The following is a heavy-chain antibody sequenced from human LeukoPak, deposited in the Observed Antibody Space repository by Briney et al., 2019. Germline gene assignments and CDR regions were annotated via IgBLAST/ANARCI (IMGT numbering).Heavy chain of an antibody. J-gene: IGHJ3*02. CDR3: ARSPTSGSYHFDI. Sequence: KLQGRVTITRNTSISTAYMELSSLRSEDTAVYYCARSPTSGSYHFDIWGQGTMVTVSS. D-gene: IGHD1-26*01. V-gene: IGHV1-8*03.